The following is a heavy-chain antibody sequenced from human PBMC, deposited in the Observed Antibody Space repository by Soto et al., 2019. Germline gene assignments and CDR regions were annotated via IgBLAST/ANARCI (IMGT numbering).Heavy chain of an antibody. CDR3: ARVRPHYGGNHDAFDI. J-gene: IGHJ3*02. V-gene: IGHV3-11*06. D-gene: IGHD4-17*01. CDR1: GFTFSDYY. Sequence: GSLRLSCAASGFTFSDYYMSWIRQAPGKGLEWVSYISSSSSYTNYADSVKGRFTISRDNAKNSLYLQMNSLRAEDTAVYSCARVRPHYGGNHDAFDIWGQGTMVTVSS. CDR2: ISSSSSYT.